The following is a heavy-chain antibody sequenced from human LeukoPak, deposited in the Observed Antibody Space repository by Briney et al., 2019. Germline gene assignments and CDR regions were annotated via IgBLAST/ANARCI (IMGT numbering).Heavy chain of an antibody. CDR3: ARDRKQVYYDY. Sequence: SETLSLTCPVSGGSISRYYWSWIRPPAGKGLEWIGRIYTSGSTNYNPSLTSRVTMSEDTSKNQFSLKLSSVTAADTAVYYCARDRKQVYYDYWGQGTLVTVSS. CDR2: IYTSGST. CDR1: GGSISRYY. J-gene: IGHJ4*02. V-gene: IGHV4-4*07. D-gene: IGHD3-10*01.